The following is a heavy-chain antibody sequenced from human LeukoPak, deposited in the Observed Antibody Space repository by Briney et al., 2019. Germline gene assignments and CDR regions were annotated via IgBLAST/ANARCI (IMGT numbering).Heavy chain of an antibody. CDR2: INPDTGVT. D-gene: IGHD2-8*01. J-gene: IGHJ6*02. Sequence: GASVKVSCKASGYTFSGHYLHWVPQAPGQGREWMGRINPDTGVTQYTENFQGRVTMTGDTSISTAYMELSSLRSEDTAVYYCARSTQLMVYADYYYGMDVWGQGTTVTVSS. CDR3: ARSTQLMVYADYYYGMDV. CDR1: GYTFSGHY. V-gene: IGHV1-2*06.